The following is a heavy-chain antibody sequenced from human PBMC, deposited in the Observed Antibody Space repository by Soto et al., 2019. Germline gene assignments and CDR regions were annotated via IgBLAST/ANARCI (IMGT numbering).Heavy chain of an antibody. Sequence: PGGSLRLSCAASGFTFSSYAMSWVRQAPGKGLEWVSAISGSGGSTYYADSVKGRFTISRDNSKNTLYLQMNSLRAEDTAVYYCAKYSYDFWSGYYYYMDVWGKGTTVTVSS. CDR3: AKYSYDFWSGYYYYMDV. J-gene: IGHJ6*03. CDR1: GFTFSSYA. V-gene: IGHV3-23*01. D-gene: IGHD3-3*01. CDR2: ISGSGGST.